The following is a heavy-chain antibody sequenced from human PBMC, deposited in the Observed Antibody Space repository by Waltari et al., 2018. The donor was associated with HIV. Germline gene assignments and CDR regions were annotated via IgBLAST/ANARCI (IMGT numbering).Heavy chain of an antibody. D-gene: IGHD7-27*01. CDR2: MYHSGST. Sequence: QVQLQESGPGLVKPSETLSLTCTVSGYSISSGYYWGWIRQPPGKGLEWIESMYHSGSTYYNPSLKSRVTMSVDTSKNQFSLKLSSVTAADTAVYYCARRSGEYWYFDLWGRGTLVTVSS. CDR1: GYSISSGYY. CDR3: ARRSGEYWYFDL. V-gene: IGHV4-38-2*02. J-gene: IGHJ2*01.